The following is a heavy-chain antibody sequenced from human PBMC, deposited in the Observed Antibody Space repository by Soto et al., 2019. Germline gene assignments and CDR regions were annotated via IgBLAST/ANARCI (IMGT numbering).Heavy chain of an antibody. CDR2: ISGSGST. V-gene: IGHV3-23*01. Sequence: EVQLLESGGGLVQPGGSLRLSCAASGFTVSSYAMSWVRQAPGKGLEWVAAISGSGSTYSADSVKGRFTISRDSSKNTVYLEKNSLRAEDTAVYYCAKALRFTFTTGYYMDVWGRGTTVTVSS. CDR3: AKALRFTFTTGYYMDV. J-gene: IGHJ6*03. D-gene: IGHD3-16*01. CDR1: GFTVSSYA.